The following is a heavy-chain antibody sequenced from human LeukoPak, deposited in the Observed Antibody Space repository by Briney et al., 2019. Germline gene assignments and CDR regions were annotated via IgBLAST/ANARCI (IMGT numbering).Heavy chain of an antibody. Sequence: KPSETLSLTCAVSGHSISSGYYWGWIRQPPGKGLEWIGSIYHSGSTYYNPSLKSRVTISVDTSKNQFSLKLSSVTAADTAVYYCARHEYDFRSGRTGAFDIWGQGTMVTVSS. CDR2: IYHSGST. CDR3: ARHEYDFRSGRTGAFDI. J-gene: IGHJ3*02. V-gene: IGHV4-38-2*01. CDR1: GHSISSGYY. D-gene: IGHD3-3*01.